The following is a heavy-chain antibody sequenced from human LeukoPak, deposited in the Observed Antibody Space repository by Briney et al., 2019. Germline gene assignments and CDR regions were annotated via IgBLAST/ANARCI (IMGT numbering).Heavy chain of an antibody. D-gene: IGHD4-17*01. Sequence: PGTSLRLSCAASGFTFSSYGMHWVRQAPGKGLEWVAVIWSDGTNKYYADSVKGRFTISRDNSKNTLYLQMNSLRAEDTAVYYCARKYGDDGEFDYWGQGTLVTVSS. CDR1: GFTFSSYG. CDR2: IWSDGTNK. CDR3: ARKYGDDGEFDY. J-gene: IGHJ4*02. V-gene: IGHV3-33*01.